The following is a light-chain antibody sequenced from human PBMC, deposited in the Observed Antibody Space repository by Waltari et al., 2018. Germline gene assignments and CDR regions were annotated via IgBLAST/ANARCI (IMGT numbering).Light chain of an antibody. CDR3: ASYNPGSTVV. J-gene: IGLJ3*02. Sequence: QSALTHPASVSGSLGQSLTRSRPGSSRDIGRYHYDYWYQQFPDRAPNLIIYDVTNRPSGVSNRFSGSKSANTASLTISGLQPEDAANYYCASYNPGSTVVFGGGTELTVL. CDR2: DVT. V-gene: IGLV2-14*01. CDR1: SRDIGRYHY.